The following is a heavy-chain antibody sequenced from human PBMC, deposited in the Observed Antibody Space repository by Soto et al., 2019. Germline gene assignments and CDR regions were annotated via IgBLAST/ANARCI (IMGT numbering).Heavy chain of an antibody. D-gene: IGHD3-10*01. Sequence: QVQLQESGPGLVKPSETLSLTCTVSGGSISSYYWSWIRQPPGKGLEWIGYIYYSGSTNYNPSLTSRATISVDTSKTQFSLKLNSMTAADTAVYYCARHNYGSGSTYFDYWGQGTLVTVSS. CDR2: IYYSGST. CDR1: GGSISSYY. CDR3: ARHNYGSGSTYFDY. V-gene: IGHV4-59*08. J-gene: IGHJ4*02.